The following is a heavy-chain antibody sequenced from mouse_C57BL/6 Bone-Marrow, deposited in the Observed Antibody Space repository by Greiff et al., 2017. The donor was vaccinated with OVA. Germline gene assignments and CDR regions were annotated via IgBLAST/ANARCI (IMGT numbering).Heavy chain of an antibody. J-gene: IGHJ2*01. CDR2: INPGSGGT. CDR3: ARSAFITTVVEDY. V-gene: IGHV1-54*01. CDR1: GYAFTNYL. D-gene: IGHD1-1*01. Sequence: QVQLQQSGAELVRPGTSVKVSCKASGYAFTNYLIEWVKQRPGQGLEWIGVINPGSGGTNYNEKFKGKATLTADKSSSTAYMQLSSLTSEDSAVYFCARSAFITTVVEDYWGQGTTLTVSS.